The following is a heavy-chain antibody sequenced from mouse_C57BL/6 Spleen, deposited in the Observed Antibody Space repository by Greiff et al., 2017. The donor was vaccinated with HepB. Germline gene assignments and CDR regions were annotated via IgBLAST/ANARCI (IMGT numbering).Heavy chain of an antibody. CDR3: ASRAAPYAMDY. CDR1: GFTFSDYG. D-gene: IGHD3-1*01. CDR2: ISSGSSTI. V-gene: IGHV5-17*01. Sequence: EVQLVESGGGLVKPGGSLKLSCAASGFTFSDYGMHWVRQAPEKGLEWVAYISSGSSTIYYADTVKGRFTISRDNAKNTLFLQMTSLRSEDTAMYYCASRAAPYAMDYWGQGTSVTVSS. J-gene: IGHJ4*01.